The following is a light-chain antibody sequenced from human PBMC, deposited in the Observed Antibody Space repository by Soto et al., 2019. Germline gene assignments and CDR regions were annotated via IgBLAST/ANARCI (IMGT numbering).Light chain of an antibody. CDR1: QSVSSSY. V-gene: IGKV3D-15*01. CDR2: DAS. CDR3: QQYNIWPQT. J-gene: IGKJ1*01. Sequence: EIVLTQSPGTLSLSPGERATLSCRASQSVSSSYLAWYQQKPGQAPRLLIYDASNRATGIPARFSGSVSGTEFTLTISSLQSEDFAVYFCQQYNIWPQTFGQGTKVDIK.